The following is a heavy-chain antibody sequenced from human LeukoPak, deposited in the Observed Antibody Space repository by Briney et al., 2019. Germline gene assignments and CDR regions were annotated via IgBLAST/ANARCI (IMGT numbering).Heavy chain of an antibody. CDR3: ARDSGSYRGFDY. J-gene: IGHJ4*02. CDR1: EFTFSSYE. CDR2: IRSRGRHI. V-gene: IGHV3-48*03. Sequence: GVSLRLSCAASEFTFSSYEMNWVRQAPGKGLEWISFIRSRGRHIVYTDSVKGRFTISRDNAKNSLYLQMNSLRAEDTAVYYCARDSGSYRGFDYWGQGTLVTVSS. D-gene: IGHD1-26*01.